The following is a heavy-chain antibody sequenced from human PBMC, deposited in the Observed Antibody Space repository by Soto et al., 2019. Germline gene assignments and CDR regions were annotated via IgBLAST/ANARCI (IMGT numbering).Heavy chain of an antibody. CDR1: GFTFSGSG. CDR3: TRRPYNYGFDP. J-gene: IGHJ5*02. D-gene: IGHD5-18*01. Sequence: EVQLVESGGGLVQPGGSLKLSCAASGFTFSGSGMHWVRQASGKGLEWVGRIRSKANNYATAYGESVKGRFTISRDDSKNMAYLQMNSLKTEDTAVYYCTRRPYNYGFDPWGQGTLVTVSS. CDR2: IRSKANNYAT. V-gene: IGHV3-73*01.